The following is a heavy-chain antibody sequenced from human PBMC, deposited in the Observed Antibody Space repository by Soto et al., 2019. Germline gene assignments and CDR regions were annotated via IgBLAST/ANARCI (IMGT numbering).Heavy chain of an antibody. D-gene: IGHD3-10*01. Sequence: EVQLLESGGGLVQPGGSLRLSCAASGFTFSSYAMSWVRQAPGMGLEWVSAISGSGGSTYYADAVKGRFTISRDKSKNTLYLQMNSLRADYTAVHYCARETYDYGSVDYWGQGTLVTVSS. V-gene: IGHV3-23*01. CDR2: ISGSGGST. J-gene: IGHJ4*02. CDR3: ARETYDYGSVDY. CDR1: GFTFSSYA.